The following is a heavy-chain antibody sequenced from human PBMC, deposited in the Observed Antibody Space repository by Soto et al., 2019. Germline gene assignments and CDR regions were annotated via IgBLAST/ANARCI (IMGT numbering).Heavy chain of an antibody. D-gene: IGHD6-19*01. CDR2: INQSGST. Sequence: QVQLQQWGAGLLKPSETLSLTCAVYGGSFSGYYWSWIRQPPGKGLEWIGEINQSGSTNYNPSLKSRVTISVDTSKNQFSLKLSSVTAADTAVYYCARGLKQWLAPFGYWGQGTLVTVSS. V-gene: IGHV4-34*01. J-gene: IGHJ4*02. CDR3: ARGLKQWLAPFGY. CDR1: GGSFSGYY.